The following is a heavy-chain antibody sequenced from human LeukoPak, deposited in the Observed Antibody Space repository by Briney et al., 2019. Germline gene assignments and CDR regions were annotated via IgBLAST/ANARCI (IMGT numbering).Heavy chain of an antibody. J-gene: IGHJ5*02. D-gene: IGHD2-2*03. CDR3: ARLDIVVVPAAMRGNWFDP. CDR2: IYHSGST. CDR1: GYSISSGYY. Sequence: SETLSLTCAVSGYSISSGYYWGWIRQPPGKGLEWIGSIYHSGSTYYNPSLKSRVTISVATSKNQFSLKLSSVTAADTAVYYCARLDIVVVPAAMRGNWFDPWGQGTLVTVSS. V-gene: IGHV4-38-2*01.